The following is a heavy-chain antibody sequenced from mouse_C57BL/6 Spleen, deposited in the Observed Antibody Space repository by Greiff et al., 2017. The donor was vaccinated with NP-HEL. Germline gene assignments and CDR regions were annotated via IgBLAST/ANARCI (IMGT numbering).Heavy chain of an antibody. D-gene: IGHD2-1*01. Sequence: QVQLKESGPELVKPGASVKISCKASGYAFSSSWMNWVKQRPGKGLEWIGRIYPGDGDTNYNGKFKGKATLTADKSSSTAYMQLSSLTSEDSAVDVCARDYGNLWYFEGWGTGTTVTVSS. CDR1: GYAFSSSW. CDR2: IYPGDGDT. V-gene: IGHV1-82*01. J-gene: IGHJ1*03. CDR3: ARDYGNLWYFEG.